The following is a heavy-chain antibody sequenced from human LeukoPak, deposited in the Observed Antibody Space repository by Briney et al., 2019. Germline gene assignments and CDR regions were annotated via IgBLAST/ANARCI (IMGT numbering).Heavy chain of an antibody. J-gene: IGHJ4*02. CDR3: ARVRFGSGSSVYFDL. CDR2: ISSSSYI. Sequence: GGSLRLSCAASGFTFSASDMNWVRQTPGKGLEWVSSISSSSYIYYADSVKGRFSISRDNAKKSLYLQLNSLRAEDTAVYYCARVRFGSGSSVYFDLWGQGTLVTVSS. V-gene: IGHV3-69-1*01. D-gene: IGHD3-10*01. CDR1: GFTFSASD.